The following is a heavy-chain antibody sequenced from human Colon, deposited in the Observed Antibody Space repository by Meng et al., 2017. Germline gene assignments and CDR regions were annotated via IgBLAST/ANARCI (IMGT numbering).Heavy chain of an antibody. CDR3: TRSPDCRTTNCYSSGMDV. CDR2: ISGSGGNT. Sequence: GGSLRLSCAASGFTFSSYAMSWVRQAPGKGLEWVSAISGSGGNTYYADSVKGRFTISRDDSTNTLYLQMNSLNTDDTAVYYCTRSPDCRTTNCYSSGMDVWGQGTTVTVSS. D-gene: IGHD2-2*01. V-gene: IGHV3-23*01. J-gene: IGHJ6*02. CDR1: GFTFSSYA.